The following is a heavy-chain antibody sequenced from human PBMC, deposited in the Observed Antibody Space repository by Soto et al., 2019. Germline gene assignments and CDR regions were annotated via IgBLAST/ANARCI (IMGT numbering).Heavy chain of an antibody. CDR1: GGSISSYY. CDR2: IYYSGST. J-gene: IGHJ4*02. D-gene: IGHD1-7*01. Sequence: ASETLSLTCTVSGGSISSYYWSWIRQPPGKGLEWIGYIYYSGSTNYNPSLKSRVTISVDTSKNQFSLKLSSVTAADTAVYYCARGRHWNYAGYFDYWGQGTLVTVSS. V-gene: IGHV4-59*01. CDR3: ARGRHWNYAGYFDY.